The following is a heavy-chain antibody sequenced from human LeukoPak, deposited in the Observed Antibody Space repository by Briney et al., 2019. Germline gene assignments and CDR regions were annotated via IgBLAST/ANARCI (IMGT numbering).Heavy chain of an antibody. CDR1: GFTFNSYA. D-gene: IGHD2-15*01. V-gene: IGHV3-23*01. J-gene: IGHJ3*02. CDR3: AKDACSGGTCYSSGNDAFDI. CDR2: ISGSGDTT. Sequence: PGGSLRLSCAASGFTFNSYAMSWVRQAPGKALEWVSLISGSGDTTYFTDSVKGRFTISRDDSKNSLYLQMSTLRAEDTAVYFCAKDACSGGTCYSSGNDAFDIWGQGTMVTVSS.